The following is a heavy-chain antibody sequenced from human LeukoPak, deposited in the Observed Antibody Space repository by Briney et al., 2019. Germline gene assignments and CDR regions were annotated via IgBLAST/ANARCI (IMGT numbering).Heavy chain of an antibody. V-gene: IGHV1-18*04. CDR3: ATAIPYYYGSGSYYKSLDYYYYMDV. CDR2: ISAYNGHT. CDR1: GYTFTNYY. Sequence: ASVTVSCKASGYTFTNYYIHLVRQAPGQGLEWMGWISAYNGHTKYAQKFQGRVTMTEDTSTDTAYMELSSLRSEDTAVYYCATAIPYYYGSGSYYKSLDYYYYMDVWGKGTTVTISS. J-gene: IGHJ6*03. D-gene: IGHD3-10*01.